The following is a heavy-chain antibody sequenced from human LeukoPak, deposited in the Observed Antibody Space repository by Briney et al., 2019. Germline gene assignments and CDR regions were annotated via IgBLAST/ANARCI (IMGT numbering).Heavy chain of an antibody. Sequence: SETLSLTCSVSGGSISSYYWSWIRQPPGKGLEWIGYIYYSGSTNYNPSLKSRVTISVDTSKNQFSLKLNSVTAADTAVYYCARGVTDGYNFRYYYGMDVWGQGTTVTVSS. CDR3: ARGVTDGYNFRYYYGMDV. CDR2: IYYSGST. D-gene: IGHD5-24*01. CDR1: GGSISSYY. J-gene: IGHJ6*02. V-gene: IGHV4-59*12.